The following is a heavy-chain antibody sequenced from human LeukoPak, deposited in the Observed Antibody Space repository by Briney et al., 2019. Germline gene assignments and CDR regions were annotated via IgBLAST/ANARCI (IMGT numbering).Heavy chain of an antibody. CDR2: ISYDGSNK. CDR3: ATGQRWLQLYLDY. D-gene: IGHD5-24*01. Sequence: PGGSLRLSCAASGFTFSSYAMHWARQAPGKGLEWVAVISYDGSNKYYADSVKGRFTISRDNSKNTLYLQMNSLRAEDTAVYYCATGQRWLQLYLDYWGQGTLVTVSS. CDR1: GFTFSSYA. J-gene: IGHJ4*02. V-gene: IGHV3-30-3*01.